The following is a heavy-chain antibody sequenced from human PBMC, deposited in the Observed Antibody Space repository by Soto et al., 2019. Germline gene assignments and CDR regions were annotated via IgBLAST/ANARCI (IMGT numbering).Heavy chain of an antibody. J-gene: IGHJ6*02. CDR1: GFTFSSYS. Sequence: PGGSLRLSCAASGFTFSSYSMNCVRQAPGKGLEWVSYISSSSSTIYYADSVKGRFTISRDNAKNSLYLQMNSLRDEDTAVYYCARFKGAPLGHYYYYYGMDVWGQGTTVTVSS. CDR2: ISSSSSTI. V-gene: IGHV3-48*02. CDR3: ARFKGAPLGHYYYYYGMDV. D-gene: IGHD1-26*01.